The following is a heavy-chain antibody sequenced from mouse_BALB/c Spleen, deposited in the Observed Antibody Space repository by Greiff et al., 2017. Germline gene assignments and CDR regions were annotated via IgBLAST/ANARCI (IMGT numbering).Heavy chain of an antibody. J-gene: IGHJ4*01. D-gene: IGHD1-1*01. Sequence: EVKLVESGGGLVQPGGSLRLSCATSGFTFSDFYMEWVRQPPGKGLEWIAASRNKANDYTTEYSASVKGRFIVSRDTSQSILYLQMNALRAEDTAIYYCARDDIYYYGSSYEYAMDYWGQGTSVTVSS. V-gene: IGHV7-1*02. CDR2: SRNKANDYTT. CDR3: ARDDIYYYGSSYEYAMDY. CDR1: GFTFSDFY.